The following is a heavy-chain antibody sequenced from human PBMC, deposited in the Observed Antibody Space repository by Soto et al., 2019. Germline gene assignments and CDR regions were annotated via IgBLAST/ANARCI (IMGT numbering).Heavy chain of an antibody. D-gene: IGHD6-19*01. CDR2: INPNSGGT. Sequence: QVQLVQSGAEVKKPGASVKVSCKGSGYTFIANYIQWVRQAPGQGLEWMGWINPNSGGTTYAQKFQGRVTLTRDTSITTADMELSGLTSDDTAVYFCAREGSGWKYFDYWGQGSLVTVPS. CDR1: GYTFIANY. J-gene: IGHJ4*02. V-gene: IGHV1-2*02. CDR3: AREGSGWKYFDY.